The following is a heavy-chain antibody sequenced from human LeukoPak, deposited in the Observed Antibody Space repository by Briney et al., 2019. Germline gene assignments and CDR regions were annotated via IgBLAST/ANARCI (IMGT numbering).Heavy chain of an antibody. Sequence: GGSLRLSCAASGFTFSSYSMNWVRQAPGRGLEWVSGISWNSGSIGYADSVKGRFTISRDNAKNSLYLQMNSLRAEDTAWYYCAKDRYSSGWYLFDYWGQGTLVTVSS. CDR2: ISWNSGSI. J-gene: IGHJ4*02. D-gene: IGHD6-19*01. V-gene: IGHV3-9*01. CDR1: GFTFSSYS. CDR3: AKDRYSSGWYLFDY.